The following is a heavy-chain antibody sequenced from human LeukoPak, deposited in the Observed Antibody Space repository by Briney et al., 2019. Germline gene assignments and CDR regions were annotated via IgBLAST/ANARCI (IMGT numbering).Heavy chain of an antibody. V-gene: IGHV3-21*01. CDR2: ISSSSSYI. CDR3: AKDRCSKGIGCLYYYMGG. D-gene: IGHD2-2*01. Sequence: GGSLRLSCAASGFTFSSYTMNWVRQAPGKGLEWVSAISSSSSYIYYADSVKGRFTISRHNAKRSLYLQMNSLRAEDTPVYYSAKDRCSKGIGCLYYYMGGWGKGTTVTICS. J-gene: IGHJ6*03. CDR1: GFTFSSYT.